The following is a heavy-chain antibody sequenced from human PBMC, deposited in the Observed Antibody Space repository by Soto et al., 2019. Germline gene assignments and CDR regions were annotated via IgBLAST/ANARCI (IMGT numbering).Heavy chain of an antibody. CDR2: NYYSGIT. D-gene: IGHD6-6*01. CDR3: ARGSSIAGLYYGMDV. CDR1: GGSISSGGYY. J-gene: IGHJ6*02. V-gene: IGHV4-31*03. Sequence: QVQLQESGPGLVKPSQTLSLTCTVSGGSISSGGYYWTWIRQHPGKGLEWIGYNYYSGITYYNPSLKRRVTISLDTSKNQFALKRSSLTAADTAVYYCARGSSIAGLYYGMDVWGQGTTVTVSS.